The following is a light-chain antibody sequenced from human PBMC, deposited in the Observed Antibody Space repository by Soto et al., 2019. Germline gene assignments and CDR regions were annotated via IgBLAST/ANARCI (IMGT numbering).Light chain of an antibody. J-gene: IGLJ2*01. CDR1: RSNIGAGYD. V-gene: IGLV1-40*01. CDR2: GNI. CDR3: QSYDSSLTVV. Sequence: QSVLTHPPSVSGAPGQRVTISCTGSRSNIGAGYDVHWYQQVPGTAPKLLIYGNINRPSGVPDRFSGSKSGTSASLAITGLQADDEADYYCQSYDSSLTVVFGGGTKLTVL.